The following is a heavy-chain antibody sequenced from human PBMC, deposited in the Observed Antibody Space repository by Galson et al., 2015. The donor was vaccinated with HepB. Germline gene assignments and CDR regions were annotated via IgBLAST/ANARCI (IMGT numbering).Heavy chain of an antibody. CDR2: IGTGEHSR. V-gene: IGHV3-64D*06. CDR1: GFTLSTYS. J-gene: IGHJ4*02. D-gene: IGHD5-18*01. Sequence: SLRLSCAASGFTLSTYSMHWVRQAPGKGLEYLSSIGTGEHSRYYADSVKGRFTISRDNSKNTVYLQLNSLRLEDTAVYYCVRGYSFFLFDYWGQGTLVTVSS. CDR3: VRGYSFFLFDY.